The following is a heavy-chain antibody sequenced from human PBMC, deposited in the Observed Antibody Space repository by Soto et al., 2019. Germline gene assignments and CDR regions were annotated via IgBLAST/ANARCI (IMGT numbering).Heavy chain of an antibody. CDR2: IYPGDSDT. Sequence: PGESLKISCKGSGYSFTSYWIGWVRQMPGKGLEWMGIIYPGDSDTRYSPSFQGQVTISADKSISTAYLQWSSLKASDTAMYYCARHPIAVAGKGAFDYWGQGTLVTVSS. V-gene: IGHV5-51*01. CDR3: ARHPIAVAGKGAFDY. D-gene: IGHD6-19*01. CDR1: GYSFTSYW. J-gene: IGHJ4*02.